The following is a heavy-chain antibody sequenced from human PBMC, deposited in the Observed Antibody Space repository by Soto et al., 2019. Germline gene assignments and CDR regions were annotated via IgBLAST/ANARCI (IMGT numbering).Heavy chain of an antibody. D-gene: IGHD1-20*01. CDR2: IWYDGSNK. CDR3: ATGAPLSRDRKHNWAHLDY. CDR1: GFTFSSYG. V-gene: IGHV3-33*01. Sequence: TGGSLRLSCAASGFTFSSYGMHWVRQAPGKGLEWVAVIWYDGSNKYYADSVKGRFTISRDNSKNTLYLQMNSLRAEDTAVYYCATGAPLSRDRKHNWAHLDYWGQGTLVTVSS. J-gene: IGHJ4*02.